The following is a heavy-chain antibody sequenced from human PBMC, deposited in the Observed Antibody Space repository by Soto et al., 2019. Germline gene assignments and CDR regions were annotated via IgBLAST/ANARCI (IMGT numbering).Heavy chain of an antibody. Sequence: PSETLSLTCTVSGGSISSYYWSWIRQPPGKGLEWIGYIYYSGSTNYNPSLKSRVTISVDTSKNQFSLKLSSVTAADTAVYYCASAVLRFPYDYWGQGTLVTVSS. CDR1: GGSISSYY. CDR2: IYYSGST. D-gene: IGHD3-3*01. V-gene: IGHV4-59*01. J-gene: IGHJ4*02. CDR3: ASAVLRFPYDY.